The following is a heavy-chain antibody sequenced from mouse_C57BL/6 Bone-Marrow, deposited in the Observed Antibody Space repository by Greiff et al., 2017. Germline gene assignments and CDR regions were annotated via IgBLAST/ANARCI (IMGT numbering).Heavy chain of an antibody. Sequence: EVQGVESGGGLVQPGGSLKLSCAASGFTFSDYGMAWVRQAPRKGPEWVAFISNLAYSIYYADTVTGRFTISRENAKNTLYLEMSSLRSEDTAMYYCARQDDSWFAYWGQGTLVTVSA. CDR1: GFTFSDYG. D-gene: IGHD2-12*01. V-gene: IGHV5-15*01. CDR3: ARQDDSWFAY. CDR2: ISNLAYSI. J-gene: IGHJ3*01.